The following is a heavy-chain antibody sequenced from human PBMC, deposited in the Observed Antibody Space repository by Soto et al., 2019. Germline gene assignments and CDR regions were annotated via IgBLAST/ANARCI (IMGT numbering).Heavy chain of an antibody. CDR2: IYHSGST. Sequence: QLQLQESGSGLVKPSQTLSLTCAVSGGSISSGGYSWSWIRQPPGKGLEWIGYIYHSGSTYYNPSLQRRVTTSVARSTNQCSLTLSSVPAADTAVYSCARVPGLWGRGTLVTVSS. V-gene: IGHV4-30-2*01. J-gene: IGHJ2*01. CDR1: GGSISSGGYS. CDR3: ARVPGL.